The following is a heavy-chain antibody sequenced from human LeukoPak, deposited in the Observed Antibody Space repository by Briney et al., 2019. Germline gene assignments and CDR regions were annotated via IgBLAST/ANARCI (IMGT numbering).Heavy chain of an antibody. CDR3: ARQLPGIAAAENWFDP. CDR2: IFYSGST. Sequence: SETLSLTCTSSAGSISGYYWSWIRQPPGKGLEWIGSIFYSGSTNYNPSLKSRVTISVDTSKNQFSLKVNSVTAADTAVHYCARQLPGIAAAENWFDPWGQGTLVTVSS. V-gene: IGHV4-59*08. CDR1: AGSISGYY. D-gene: IGHD6-13*01. J-gene: IGHJ5*02.